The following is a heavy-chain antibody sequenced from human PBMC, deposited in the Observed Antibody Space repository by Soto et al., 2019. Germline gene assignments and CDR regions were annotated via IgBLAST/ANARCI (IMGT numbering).Heavy chain of an antibody. Sequence: HLQESGPGLVKPSETLSLTCTVSGGPIGSSSYYWGWIRQPPGKGLEWIGNIYYSGTTYYNPSLKSRVTMSVDTSNNQFSLKLNSVTAVDTAMYYCARRVGNILTGYNFDYWGQGTLVTVSS. CDR3: ARRVGNILTGYNFDY. CDR2: IYYSGTT. D-gene: IGHD3-9*01. V-gene: IGHV4-39*01. J-gene: IGHJ4*02. CDR1: GGPIGSSSYY.